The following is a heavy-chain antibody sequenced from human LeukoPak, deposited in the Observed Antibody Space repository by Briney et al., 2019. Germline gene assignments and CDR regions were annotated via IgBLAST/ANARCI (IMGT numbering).Heavy chain of an antibody. CDR2: ISYDGRYK. CDR1: GFTFTTYG. D-gene: IGHD3-10*01. Sequence: RAGGSLRLSCAASGFTFTTYGMHWVRQAPGKGLEWVTFISYDGRYKYYTDSVKGRFTISRDNSKNTVYLQMNSLRTEDTAVYYCAKGDSPGWYGVDYWGQGTLVTVSS. CDR3: AKGDSPGWYGVDY. J-gene: IGHJ4*02. V-gene: IGHV3-30*18.